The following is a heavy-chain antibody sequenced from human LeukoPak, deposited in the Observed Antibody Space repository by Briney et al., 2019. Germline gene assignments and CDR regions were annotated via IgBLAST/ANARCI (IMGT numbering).Heavy chain of an antibody. CDR3: ARDHHYYDSSGYYDY. CDR2: IWYDGSNK. Sequence: PGRSLRLSCAASGFTFSSYAMHWVRQAPGKGLEWVAVIWYDGSNKYYADSVKGRFTISRDNSKNTLYLQMNSLRAEDTAVYYCARDHHYYDSSGYYDYWGQGTLVTVSS. CDR1: GFTFSSYA. J-gene: IGHJ4*02. V-gene: IGHV3-33*08. D-gene: IGHD3-22*01.